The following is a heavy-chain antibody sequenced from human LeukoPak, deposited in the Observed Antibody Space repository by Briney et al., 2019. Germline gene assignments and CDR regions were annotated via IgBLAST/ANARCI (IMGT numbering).Heavy chain of an antibody. V-gene: IGHV3-21*01. CDR1: GFNFSTYS. CDR2: IIIICSST. CDR3: ARDLGYSISWFWFDS. J-gene: IGHJ5*01. Sequence: GGSLRLSCAASGFNFSTYSMKWVRQAPGKGGEWVSYIIIICSSTYYADSVKCRFTISRDNPNNSLFLQINSLSAENTAIYYCARDLGYSISWFWFDSWGQGTLVTVSS. D-gene: IGHD6-13*01.